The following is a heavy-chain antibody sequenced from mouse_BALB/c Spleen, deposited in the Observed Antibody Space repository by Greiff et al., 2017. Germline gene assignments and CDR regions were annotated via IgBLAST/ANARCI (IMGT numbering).Heavy chain of an antibody. V-gene: IGHV3-2*02. CDR2: ISYSGST. D-gene: IGHD4-1*01. J-gene: IGHJ4*01. CDR3: ASANWGSAMDY. CDR1: GYSITSDYA. Sequence: EVKLMESGPGLVTPSQSLSLTCTVTGYSITSDYAWNWIRQFPGNKLELMGYISYSGSTSYNPSLKSRISINRDTSKNQFFLQLNSVTTEDTATYYCASANWGSAMDYWGQGTSVTVSS.